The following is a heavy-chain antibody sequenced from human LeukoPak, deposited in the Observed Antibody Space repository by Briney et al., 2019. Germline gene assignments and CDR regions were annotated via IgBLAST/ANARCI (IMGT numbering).Heavy chain of an antibody. J-gene: IGHJ4*02. D-gene: IGHD5-24*01. CDR1: GFTFSSYA. CDR3: ARDRGDGYLQTFDY. CDR2: ISYDGSNK. V-gene: IGHV3-30*04. Sequence: GGSLRLSCAASGFTFSSYAMHWVRQAPGKGLEWVAVISYDGSNKYYADSVKGRFTISRDNSKNTLYLQMNSLRAEDTAVYYCARDRGDGYLQTFDYWGQGTLVTVSS.